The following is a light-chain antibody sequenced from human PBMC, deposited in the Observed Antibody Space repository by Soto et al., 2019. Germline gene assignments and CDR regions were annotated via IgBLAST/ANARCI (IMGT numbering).Light chain of an antibody. V-gene: IGLV2-8*01. CDR3: SSYAGSNNVI. J-gene: IGLJ2*01. Sequence: QSVLTQPPSASGSPGQSVAISCTGTCSDVGGNNYVSWYQQHPGKAPKLMVYEVTKRPSGVPDRFSGSKSGNTASLTVSGLQAEDEADYYCSSYAGSNNVIFGGGTKLTVL. CDR1: CSDVGGNNY. CDR2: EVT.